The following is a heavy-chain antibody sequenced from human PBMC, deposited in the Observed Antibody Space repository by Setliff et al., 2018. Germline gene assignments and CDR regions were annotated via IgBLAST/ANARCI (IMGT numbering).Heavy chain of an antibody. V-gene: IGHV1-69-2*01. CDR1: GYRFIVYY. CDR2: VDPKDGQA. D-gene: IGHD3-10*01. J-gene: IGHJ6*03. Sequence: ASVKVSCKGSGYRFIVYYIHWVRQTPGKGLEWMGRVDPKDGQAIYAKKFQGRFTITADTSIDTAYMELSSLTSEDTAVYYCATDLAIRGVSSAWNNYYYYMDIWGKGTTVTVSS. CDR3: ATDLAIRGVSSAWNNYYYYMDI.